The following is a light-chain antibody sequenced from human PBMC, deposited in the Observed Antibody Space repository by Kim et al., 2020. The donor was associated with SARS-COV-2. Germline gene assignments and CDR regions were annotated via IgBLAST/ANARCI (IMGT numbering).Light chain of an antibody. Sequence: GASVKLTCTLSSGHSRYAIAWHQQQPEKGPRYLMKVNSDGSHNKGDGIPDRFSGSSSGAERYLTISSLQSDDEADYYCQTWGTGWVFGGGTQLTVL. J-gene: IGLJ3*02. CDR1: SGHSRYA. CDR3: QTWGTGWV. V-gene: IGLV4-69*01. CDR2: VNSDGSH.